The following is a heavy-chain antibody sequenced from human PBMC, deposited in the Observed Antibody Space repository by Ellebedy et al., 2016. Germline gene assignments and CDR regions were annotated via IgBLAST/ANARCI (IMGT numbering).Heavy chain of an antibody. D-gene: IGHD2-2*01. CDR3: ARDGSRGAFDI. Sequence: SETLSLTXAVYGGSFSGPYWSWIRQPPGKGLEWIGYIYYSGSTNYNPSLKSRVTISVDTSKNQFSLKLSSVTAADTAVYYCARDGSRGAFDIWGQGTMVTVSS. V-gene: IGHV4-59*11. CDR2: IYYSGST. J-gene: IGHJ3*02. CDR1: GGSFSGPY.